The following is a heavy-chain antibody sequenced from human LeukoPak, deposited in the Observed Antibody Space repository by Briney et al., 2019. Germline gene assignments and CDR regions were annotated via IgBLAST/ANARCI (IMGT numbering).Heavy chain of an antibody. V-gene: IGHV4-30-2*01. CDR1: GGSISSGGYY. CDR2: IYHSGST. D-gene: IGHD2-2*01. J-gene: IGHJ5*02. CDR3: ARGASWRWFDP. Sequence: SETLSLTCTVSGGSISSGGYYWSWIRQPPGKGLEWIGYIYHSGSTYYNPSLKSRVTISVDRSKNQFSLKLSSVTAADTAVYYCARGASWRWFDPWGQGTLVTVSS.